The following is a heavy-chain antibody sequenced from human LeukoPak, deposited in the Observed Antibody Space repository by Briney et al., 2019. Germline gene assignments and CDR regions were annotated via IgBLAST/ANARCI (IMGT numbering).Heavy chain of an antibody. CDR3: ARASRGYSYGTSPYYYYYMDV. D-gene: IGHD5-18*01. V-gene: IGHV3-30*03. Sequence: GGSLRLSCAASGFPFSDYGMYWVRQAPGKGLEWLAVISHDGNNKYYADSVKGRITISRDNSMNTLYLQMNSLRAEDTAVYYCARASRGYSYGTSPYYYYYMDVWGKGTTVTVSS. CDR2: ISHDGNNK. CDR1: GFPFSDYG. J-gene: IGHJ6*03.